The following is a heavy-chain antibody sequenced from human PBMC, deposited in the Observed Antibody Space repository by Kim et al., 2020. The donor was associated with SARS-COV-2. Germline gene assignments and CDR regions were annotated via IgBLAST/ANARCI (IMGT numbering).Heavy chain of an antibody. V-gene: IGHV4-34*01. CDR1: GGSFSGYY. D-gene: IGHD6-19*01. J-gene: IGHJ2*01. Sequence: SETLSLTCAVYGGSFSGYYWSWIRQPPGKGLEWIGEINHSGSTNYNPSLKSRVTISVDTSKNQFSLKLSSVTAADTAVYYCARVLRGWGWYFDLWGRGTLVTVSS. CDR2: INHSGST. CDR3: ARVLRGWGWYFDL.